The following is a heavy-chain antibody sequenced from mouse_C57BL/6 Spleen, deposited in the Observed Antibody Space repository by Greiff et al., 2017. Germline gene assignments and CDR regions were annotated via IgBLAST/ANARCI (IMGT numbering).Heavy chain of an antibody. V-gene: IGHV1-82*01. J-gene: IGHJ1*03. CDR2: SYPGDGDT. Sequence: QVQLKQSGPELVKPGASVKTPCKASGYAFSSSWRNWVKQRPGKGLEGNGRSYPGDGDTNYNGKFKGKDTLTADKSSSTAYMQLSSLTSEDSAVYFCARSADGSSYGYFDVWGTGTTVTVSS. D-gene: IGHD1-1*01. CDR3: ARSADGSSYGYFDV. CDR1: GYAFSSSW.